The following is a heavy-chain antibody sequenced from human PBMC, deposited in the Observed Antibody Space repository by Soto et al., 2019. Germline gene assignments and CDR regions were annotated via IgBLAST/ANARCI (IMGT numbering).Heavy chain of an antibody. Sequence: SETLSLTCTVSGGSISSSSYYWGWILQPPGKGLEWIGSIYYSGSTYYNPSLKSRVTISVDTSKNQFSLKLSSVTAADTAVYYCARHAGQYCSGGSCGTINWFDPWGQGTLVTVSS. CDR2: IYYSGST. CDR3: ARHAGQYCSGGSCGTINWFDP. V-gene: IGHV4-39*01. D-gene: IGHD2-15*01. J-gene: IGHJ5*02. CDR1: GGSISSSSYY.